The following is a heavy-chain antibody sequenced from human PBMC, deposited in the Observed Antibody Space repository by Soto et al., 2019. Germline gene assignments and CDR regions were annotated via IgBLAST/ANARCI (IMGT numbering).Heavy chain of an antibody. CDR3: ATDKGGEVLRGAGLDV. CDR1: GGSINSPDHY. V-gene: IGHV4-31*03. J-gene: IGHJ6*02. D-gene: IGHD3-10*01. CDR2: IYYRGTS. Sequence: QVHLQESGPGVLKPSQTLSLTCTVSGGSINSPDHYWRWIRQHPGKGLEWVGHIYYRGTSSYNPSLQSRLTISMDTSKNQFSLKLTSVTAADTAVYYCATDKGGEVLRGAGLDVWGQGTTVTGSS.